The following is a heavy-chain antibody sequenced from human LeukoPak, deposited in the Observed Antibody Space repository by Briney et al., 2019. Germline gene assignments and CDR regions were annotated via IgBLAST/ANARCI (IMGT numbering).Heavy chain of an antibody. V-gene: IGHV3-7*01. J-gene: IGHJ3*02. CDR1: GFTFSSYW. CDR2: IKQDGSEK. D-gene: IGHD1-26*01. CDR3: ARDGSGSYLGDAFDI. Sequence: GGSLRLSCAASGFTFSSYWMSWVHQAPGKGLEWVANIKQDGSEKYYVDSVKGRFTISRDNAKNSLYLQMNSLRAEDTAVYYCARDGSGSYLGDAFDIWGQGTMVTVSS.